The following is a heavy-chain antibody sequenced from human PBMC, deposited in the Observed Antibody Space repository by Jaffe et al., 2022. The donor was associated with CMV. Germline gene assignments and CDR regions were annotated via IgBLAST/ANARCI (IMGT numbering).Heavy chain of an antibody. D-gene: IGHD2-15*01. CDR2: IRSKANSYAT. V-gene: IGHV3-73*01. J-gene: IGHJ4*02. CDR3: YCSGGSCYSKFDY. Sequence: EVQLVESGGGLVQPGGSLKLSCAASGFTFSGSAMHWVRQASGKGLEWVGRIRSKANSYATAYAASVKGRFTISRDDSKNTAYLQMNSLKTEDTAVYYCYCSGGSCYSKFDYWGQGTLVTVSS. CDR1: GFTFSGSA.